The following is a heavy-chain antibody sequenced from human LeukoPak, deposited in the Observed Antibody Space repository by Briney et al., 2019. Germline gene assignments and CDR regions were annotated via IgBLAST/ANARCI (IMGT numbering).Heavy chain of an antibody. CDR2: IFYSGST. V-gene: IGHV4-39*01. Sequence: SETLSLTCTVSGGSISSSNYYWGWVRQPPGKALEWIGNIFYSGSTYYSPSLKSRVTISLDTSRNQFSLKLNSVTAADTAVYYCARCREDYYPYYYHYMDVWGKGTTVTISS. CDR1: GGSISSSNYY. D-gene: IGHD3-22*01. J-gene: IGHJ6*03. CDR3: ARCREDYYPYYYHYMDV.